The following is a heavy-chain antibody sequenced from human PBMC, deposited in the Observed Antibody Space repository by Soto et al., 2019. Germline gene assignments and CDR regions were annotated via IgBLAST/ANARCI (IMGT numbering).Heavy chain of an antibody. CDR3: ARDGALGENYCYYVMDV. J-gene: IGHJ6*02. CDR1: GYTFTSYG. V-gene: IGHV1-18*01. D-gene: IGHD3-16*01. Sequence: QVQLVQSGAEVKKPGASVKVSCNASGYTFTSYGISWVRQAPGQGLEWMGWISAYNGKTNYAQKLQCRVTMTTDTNTSTAHMELRSRRYDDTAVYYCARDGALGENYCYYVMDVWGQGTTVTVSS. CDR2: ISAYNGKT.